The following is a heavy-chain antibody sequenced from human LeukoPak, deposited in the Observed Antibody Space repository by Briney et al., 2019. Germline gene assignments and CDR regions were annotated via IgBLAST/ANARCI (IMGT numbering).Heavy chain of an antibody. V-gene: IGHV3-21*01. CDR3: AKDLAYCGGDCYSEPHY. Sequence: GGSLRLSCAASGFTFSSYSMNWVRQAPGKGLEWVSSISSSSSYIYYADSVKGRFTISRDNAKNSLYLQMNSLRAEDTAVYYCAKDLAYCGGDCYSEPHYWGQGTLVTVSS. J-gene: IGHJ4*02. CDR1: GFTFSSYS. D-gene: IGHD2-21*02. CDR2: ISSSSSYI.